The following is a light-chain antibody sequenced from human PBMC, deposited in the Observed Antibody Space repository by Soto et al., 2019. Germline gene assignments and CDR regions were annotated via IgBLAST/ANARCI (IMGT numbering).Light chain of an antibody. CDR3: QQYGTSPRT. CDR1: QSVSSS. Sequence: EIVMTQSPATLSVSPGERATLSCGAGQSVSSSLAWYQQKPGQAPRLLIYGASTRATGIPDRFSGSGSGTDFTLTISRLEPEDFAVYYCQQYGTSPRTFGQGTKVDIK. V-gene: IGKV3-20*01. CDR2: GAS. J-gene: IGKJ1*01.